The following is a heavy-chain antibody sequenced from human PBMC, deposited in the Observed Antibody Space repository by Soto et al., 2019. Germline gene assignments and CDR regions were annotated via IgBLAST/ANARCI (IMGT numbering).Heavy chain of an antibody. Sequence: ASVKVSCKTSGCTFTDYFIHWVRQAPGQGLEWMGWINPNSGVTKDAQRFQGRVIMTRDTSISTAYMELSRLRPDDTAMYYCARVRPRGKPALSYLYTFDVCGELTTVPASS. V-gene: IGHV1-2*02. CDR1: GCTFTDYF. CDR3: ARVRPRGKPALSYLYTFDV. D-gene: IGHD2-15*01. J-gene: IGHJ6*01. CDR2: INPNSGVT.